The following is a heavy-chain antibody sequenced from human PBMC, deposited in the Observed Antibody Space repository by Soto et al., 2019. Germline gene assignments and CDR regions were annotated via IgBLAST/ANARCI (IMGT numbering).Heavy chain of an antibody. D-gene: IGHD3-10*01. CDR3: ARGGAAGRGDAIDM. CDR2: INGDGTRT. V-gene: IGHV3-74*01. Sequence: EVQLEESGGVSVQLGESLRVSCVASGFSFGNQWMHWVRQVAGKGLVWVSRINGDGTRTSYADFVKGRFTVSRDNARNLVFLQLNRLTVDDSGVYACARGGAAGRGDAIDMWGPGTPVAVTS. CDR1: GFSFGNQW. J-gene: IGHJ3*02.